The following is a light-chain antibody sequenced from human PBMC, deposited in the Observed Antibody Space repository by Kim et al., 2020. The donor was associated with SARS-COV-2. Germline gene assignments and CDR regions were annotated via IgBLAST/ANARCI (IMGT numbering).Light chain of an antibody. CDR2: EVT. J-gene: IGLJ1*01. Sequence: SLPVYCTGSSNDLGAYNLVSWYQQHPGKAPKVIIYEVTKRPSGVSNRFSASKSGNTASLTISGLQAEDEADYYCCSYAGLGTGVFGTGTKVTVL. CDR3: CSYAGLGTGV. CDR1: SNDLGAYNL. V-gene: IGLV2-23*02.